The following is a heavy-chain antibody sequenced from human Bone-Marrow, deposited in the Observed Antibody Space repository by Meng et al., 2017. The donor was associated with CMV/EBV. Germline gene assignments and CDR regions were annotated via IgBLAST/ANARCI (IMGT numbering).Heavy chain of an antibody. CDR1: GGSVSSGSYY. Sequence: SETLSLTCTVSGGSVSSGSYYWSWIRQPPGKGLEWIGYIYYSGSTNYNPSLKSRVTISVDTSKNQFSLKLSSVTAADTAVYYCAGYIPGPDAFDIWGQGKMVTVAS. D-gene: IGHD3-16*02. CDR3: AGYIPGPDAFDI. J-gene: IGHJ3*02. CDR2: IYYSGST. V-gene: IGHV4-61*01.